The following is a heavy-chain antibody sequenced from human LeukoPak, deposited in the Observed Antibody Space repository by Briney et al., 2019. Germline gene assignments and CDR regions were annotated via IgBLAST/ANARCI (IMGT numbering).Heavy chain of an antibody. CDR1: GYSFTRFG. J-gene: IGHJ4*02. V-gene: IGHV1-18*01. CDR3: ARDFYHGHCAGLSCFLLDS. D-gene: IGHD2-8*02. CDR2: ISALYGHT. Sequence: ASVEVSCKASGYSFTRFGITWVRQAPGQGLEWMGWISALYGHTNYAQKFQGRVTMTTDTSTSTAYMELRSLRSDSTAVYYCARDFYHGHCAGLSCFLLDSWGQGALVIVSS.